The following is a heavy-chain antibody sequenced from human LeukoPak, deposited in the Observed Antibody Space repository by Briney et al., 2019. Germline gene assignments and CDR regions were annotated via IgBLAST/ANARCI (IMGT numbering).Heavy chain of an antibody. D-gene: IGHD6-19*01. CDR3: AKAPSIAVRNWFDP. Sequence: GGSLRLSCAASGFTFSDHHMSWVRQAPGKGLEWVSAISGSGGSTYYADSVKGRFTISRDNSKNTLYLQMNSLRAEDTAVYYCAKAPSIAVRNWFDPWGQGTLVTVSS. V-gene: IGHV3-23*01. J-gene: IGHJ5*02. CDR1: GFTFSDHH. CDR2: ISGSGGST.